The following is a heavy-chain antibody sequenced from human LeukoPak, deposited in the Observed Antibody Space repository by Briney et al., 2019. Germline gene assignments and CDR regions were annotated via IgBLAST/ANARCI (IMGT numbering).Heavy chain of an antibody. Sequence: GGSLRLSCAASGFTFSSYWMSWVRQAPGKGLEWVANIKQDGSEKYYVDSVKGRFTISRDNAKNSLYLQMNSLRAEDTAVYYCAKVLNYYGSGSYPRNNWFDPWGQGTLVTVSS. CDR1: GFTFSSYW. CDR2: IKQDGSEK. J-gene: IGHJ5*02. D-gene: IGHD3-10*01. V-gene: IGHV3-7*01. CDR3: AKVLNYYGSGSYPRNNWFDP.